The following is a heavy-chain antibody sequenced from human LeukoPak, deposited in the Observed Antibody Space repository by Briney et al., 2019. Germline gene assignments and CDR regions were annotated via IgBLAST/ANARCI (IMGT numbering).Heavy chain of an antibody. CDR2: IYYSGST. CDR1: GGSISSSSYY. D-gene: IGHD3-3*01. J-gene: IGHJ4*02. V-gene: IGHV4-39*01. CDR3: ASTAITIFGVVTSEFDY. Sequence: SETLSLTCTVSGGSISSSSYYWGWIRQPPGKGLEWLGSIYYSGSTYYNPSLKSRVTISVDTSKNQFSLKLSSVTAADTAVYYCASTAITIFGVVTSEFDYWGQGTLVTVSS.